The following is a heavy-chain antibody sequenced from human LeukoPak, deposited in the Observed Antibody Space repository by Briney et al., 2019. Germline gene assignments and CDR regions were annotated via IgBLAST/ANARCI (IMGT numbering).Heavy chain of an antibody. J-gene: IGHJ5*02. CDR3: AKGVYHYVSSGYPS. V-gene: IGHV3-30*02. CDR1: GFTFTSYG. CDR2: IRYDGSNT. D-gene: IGHD3-22*01. Sequence: GESLRLSCAASGFTFTSYGMHWVRQAPGKGLEWVAFIRYDGSNTYYADSVKGRFTISRDNSKNMLYLEMNSLRAEDTAVYYCAKGVYHYVSSGYPSWGQGTLVTVSS.